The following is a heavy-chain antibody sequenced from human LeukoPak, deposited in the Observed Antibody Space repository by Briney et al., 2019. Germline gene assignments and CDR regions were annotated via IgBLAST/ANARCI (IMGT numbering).Heavy chain of an antibody. CDR3: AKGSTVVTPGSWFDP. V-gene: IGHV3-23*01. J-gene: IGHJ5*02. CDR1: GFTFSSYA. CDR2: ISGSGGST. D-gene: IGHD4-23*01. Sequence: GGSLRLSCAASGFTFSSYAMSWVRQAPGKGLEWVSAISGSGGSTYYADSVKSRFTISRDNSKNTLYLQMNSLRAEDTAVYYCAKGSTVVTPGSWFDPWGQGTLVTVSS.